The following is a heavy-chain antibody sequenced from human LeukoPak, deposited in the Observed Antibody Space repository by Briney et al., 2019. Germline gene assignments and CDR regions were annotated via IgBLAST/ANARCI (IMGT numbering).Heavy chain of an antibody. CDR2: IVPILGTA. CDR1: GGSFGRYA. J-gene: IGHJ4*02. V-gene: IGHV1-69*13. Sequence: SVKVSCKAPGGSFGRYAISWVRQAPGQGLEWMGGIVPILGTANYAQKFQGRATITADDSTGTAYMELTSLRSADTAVYYCARSQGYSYGSSYWGQGTLVTVSS. D-gene: IGHD5-18*01. CDR3: ARSQGYSYGSSY.